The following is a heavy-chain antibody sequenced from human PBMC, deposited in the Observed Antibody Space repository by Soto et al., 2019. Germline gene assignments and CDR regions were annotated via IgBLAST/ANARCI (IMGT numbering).Heavy chain of an antibody. D-gene: IGHD2-21*02. J-gene: IGHJ6*02. V-gene: IGHV4-34*01. CDR2: ITHSGST. CDR1: GGSFNGYY. Sequence: SETLSLTCAVYGGSFNGYYWGWIRQPPGKGLEWIGEITHSGSTNYNPSLKSRVTISVDTSKNQFSLKLSSVTAADTAVYYCARGPVGGGNSPPYYYYGMDVWGQGTRSPSP. CDR3: ARGPVGGGNSPPYYYYGMDV.